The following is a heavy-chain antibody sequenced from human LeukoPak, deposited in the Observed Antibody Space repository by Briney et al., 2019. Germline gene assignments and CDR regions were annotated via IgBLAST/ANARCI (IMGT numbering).Heavy chain of an antibody. D-gene: IGHD2-15*01. Sequence: PSETLSLTCTVSGGSVGSSAFYRGWLRQPPGKGLEWIGSIHYTGNTYYNSSLRNRVTISVDSSRNQFSLRLTSVTAADTAVYYCARHSSRLRHFDSWGQGTLVTVSS. CDR3: ARHSSRLRHFDS. CDR1: GGSVGSSAFY. V-gene: IGHV4-39*01. CDR2: IHYTGNT. J-gene: IGHJ4*02.